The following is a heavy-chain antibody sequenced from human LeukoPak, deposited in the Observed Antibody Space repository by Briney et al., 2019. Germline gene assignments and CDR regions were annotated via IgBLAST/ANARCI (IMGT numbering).Heavy chain of an antibody. CDR3: ARALLRPWFDP. V-gene: IGHV4-59*01. J-gene: IGHJ5*02. CDR1: GGSTSSYY. D-gene: IGHD4-17*01. Sequence: SETLSLTCTVSGGSTSSYYWSWIRQPPGKGLEWIGYIYYSGSTNYNPSLKSRVTISVDTSKNQFSLKLSSVTAADTAVYYCARALLRPWFDPWGQGTLVTVSS. CDR2: IYYSGST.